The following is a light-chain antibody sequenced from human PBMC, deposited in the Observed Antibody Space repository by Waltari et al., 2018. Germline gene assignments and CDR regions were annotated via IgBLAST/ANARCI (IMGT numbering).Light chain of an antibody. CDR2: DVT. J-gene: IGLJ3*02. Sequence: QSALTQPRSVSGSSGQSVTLSCSGSRSDVGVYGFISWYQHHPDKAPQLIIYDVTKRPSGVPDRFSGSKSGNTASLTISGLQADDEADYYCSSYTPTSFWVFGGGTKLT. V-gene: IGLV2-11*01. CDR1: RSDVGVYGF. CDR3: SSYTPTSFWV.